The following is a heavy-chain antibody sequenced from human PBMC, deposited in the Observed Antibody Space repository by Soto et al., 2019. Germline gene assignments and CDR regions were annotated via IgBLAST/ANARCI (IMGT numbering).Heavy chain of an antibody. CDR3: DRGGGYDSFDF. D-gene: IGHD3-3*01. V-gene: IGHV4-30-2*06. J-gene: IGHJ4*02. Sequence: SETLSLTCSVSGVTISYGGYSWSWIRQSPGKGLEWLGYISHVETTYYNPSFQSRLSLSIDRTRNQFSLSLSSMTAADKAVYYCDRGGGYDSFDFWGQGIQVTVSS. CDR1: GVTISYGGYS. CDR2: ISHVETT.